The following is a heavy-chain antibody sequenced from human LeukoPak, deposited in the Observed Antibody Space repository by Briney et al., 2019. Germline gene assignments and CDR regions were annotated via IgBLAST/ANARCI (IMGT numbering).Heavy chain of an antibody. Sequence: SQTLSLTCTVSGGSISYYHWSWIRQPPGKGLEWIGYIYYSGSTNYNPSLKSRVTISVDTSKNQFSLNLTSVTTADTAVYYCARVSCSSTSCPRRDALDVWGQGTMVTVSS. D-gene: IGHD2-2*01. V-gene: IGHV4-59*01. J-gene: IGHJ3*01. CDR3: ARVSCSSTSCPRRDALDV. CDR2: IYYSGST. CDR1: GGSISYYH.